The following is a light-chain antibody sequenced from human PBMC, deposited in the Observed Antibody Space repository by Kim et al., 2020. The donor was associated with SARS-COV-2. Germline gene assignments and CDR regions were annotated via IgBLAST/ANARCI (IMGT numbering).Light chain of an antibody. Sequence: DIQMTQSPSSLSASVGDRVTITCRASQSISSYLNWYQQSPGKAPKLLIYAASSLQSGVPSRFSGSGSGTDFTLTISSLQREDFATYYCQQSFSTPRTFGQGTKVDIK. CDR2: AAS. CDR3: QQSFSTPRT. V-gene: IGKV1-39*01. CDR1: QSISSY. J-gene: IGKJ1*01.